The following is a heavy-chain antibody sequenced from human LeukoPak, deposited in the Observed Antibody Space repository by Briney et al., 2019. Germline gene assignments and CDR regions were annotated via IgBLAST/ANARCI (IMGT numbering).Heavy chain of an antibody. D-gene: IGHD6-19*01. CDR2: IKQDGSER. V-gene: IGHV3-7*01. CDR1: GFTFSSYW. Sequence: GGSLRLSCAASGFTFSSYWMSWVRQAPGKGLEWVANIKQDGSERYYVDSVKGRFTISRDNAKNSLYLQMNSLRAEDTAVYYCARDRRGRGIAVAGMGYWGQGTLVTVSS. J-gene: IGHJ4*02. CDR3: ARDRRGRGIAVAGMGY.